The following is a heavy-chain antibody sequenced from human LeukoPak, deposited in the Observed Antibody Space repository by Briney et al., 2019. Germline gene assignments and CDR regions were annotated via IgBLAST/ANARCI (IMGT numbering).Heavy chain of an antibody. D-gene: IGHD3-3*01. Sequence: ASVKVSCTASGYTFTSYGISWVRQAPGQGLEWMGWINPNSGGTNYAQKFQGWVTMTRDTSISTAYMELSRLRSDDTAVYYCARDKDQIPYYDFWSGYYTQDYYYGMDVWGQGTTVTVSS. CDR1: GYTFTSYG. J-gene: IGHJ6*02. CDR2: INPNSGGT. CDR3: ARDKDQIPYYDFWSGYYTQDYYYGMDV. V-gene: IGHV1-2*04.